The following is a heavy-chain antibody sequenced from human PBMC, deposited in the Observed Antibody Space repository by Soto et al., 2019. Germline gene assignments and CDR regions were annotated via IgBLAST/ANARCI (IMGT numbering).Heavy chain of an antibody. J-gene: IGHJ4*02. CDR1: GGSISSSSYY. Sequence: QLQLQESGPGLVKPSETLSLTCTVSGGSISSSSYYWGWIRQPPGKGLEWIGSIYYSGSTYYNPSLKSRVTISVDTSKNQFSLKLSSVTAADTAVYYCATYSGYSSGWYFDYWGQGTLVTVSS. CDR2: IYYSGST. D-gene: IGHD6-19*01. V-gene: IGHV4-39*01. CDR3: ATYSGYSSGWYFDY.